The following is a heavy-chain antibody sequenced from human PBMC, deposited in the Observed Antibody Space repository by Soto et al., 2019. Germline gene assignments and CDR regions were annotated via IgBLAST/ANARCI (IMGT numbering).Heavy chain of an antibody. V-gene: IGHV4-31*03. CDR1: GGSISSGGYY. CDR3: ARNVRYYYYYMDV. Sequence: LSLTCTVSGGSISSGGYYWSWIRQHPGKGLEWIGYIYYSGSTYYNPSLKNRVTISVDTSKNQFSLKMSYVTAADTAVYYCARNVRYYYYYMDVWGKGTTVTVSS. CDR2: IYYSGST. J-gene: IGHJ6*03. D-gene: IGHD4-17*01.